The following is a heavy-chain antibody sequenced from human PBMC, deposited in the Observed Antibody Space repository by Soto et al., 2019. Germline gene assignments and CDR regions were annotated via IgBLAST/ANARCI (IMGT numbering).Heavy chain of an antibody. CDR3: ASDQDVVIIKDH. CDR1: GFTFRNHA. CDR2: IWYDGTSK. D-gene: IGHD2-15*01. Sequence: LXGSLRLSCAASGFTFRNHAMHWVRQAPGKGLEWVGLIWYDGTSKYYADSVKGRFTISRDNSKNTLYLEMNSLTVEDTAIYYCASDQDVVIIKDHWGQGTQVTVSS. V-gene: IGHV3-33*08. J-gene: IGHJ4*02.